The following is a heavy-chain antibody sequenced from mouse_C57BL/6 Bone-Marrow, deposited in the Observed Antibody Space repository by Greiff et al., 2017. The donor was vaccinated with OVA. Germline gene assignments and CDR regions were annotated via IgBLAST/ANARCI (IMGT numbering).Heavy chain of an antibody. CDR2: INPSNGGT. J-gene: IGHJ4*01. CDR1: GYTFTSYW. V-gene: IGHV1-53*01. CDR3: ARKGAREDAMDY. Sequence: QVQLQQPGTELVKPGDSVTLSCKASGYTFTSYWMHWVKQRPGQGLEWIGNINPSNGGTNYNEKFKSKATLTVDKTSSTAYMQLSSLTSEDSAVYYCARKGAREDAMDYWGQGTSVTVSS.